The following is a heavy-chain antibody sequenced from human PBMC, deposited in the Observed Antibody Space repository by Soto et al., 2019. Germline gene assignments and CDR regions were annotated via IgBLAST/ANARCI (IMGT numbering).Heavy chain of an antibody. CDR1: GGSISSYY. Sequence: SETLSLTCTVSGGSISSYYWSWIRQPPGKGLEWIGYIYYSGSTNYNPSLKSRVTISVDTSKNQFSLKLSSVTAADTAVYYCAREQLLCDYVWGSYRSMAGMDVWGQGTTVTV. V-gene: IGHV4-59*01. CDR3: AREQLLCDYVWGSYRSMAGMDV. CDR2: IYYSGST. J-gene: IGHJ6*02. D-gene: IGHD3-16*02.